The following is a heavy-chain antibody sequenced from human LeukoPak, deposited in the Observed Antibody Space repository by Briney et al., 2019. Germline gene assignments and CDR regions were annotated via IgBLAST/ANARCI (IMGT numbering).Heavy chain of an antibody. J-gene: IGHJ3*02. CDR1: GFTFSSYA. CDR2: ISGSGGST. CDR3: AKHIGITMIVVVQDAFDI. V-gene: IGHV3-23*01. Sequence: GSLRLSCAASGFTFSSYAMRWVRQAPGKGLEWVSAISGSGGSTYYADSVKGRFTISRDNSKNTLYLQMNSLRAEDTAVYYCAKHIGITMIVVVQDAFDIWGQGTMVTVSS. D-gene: IGHD3-22*01.